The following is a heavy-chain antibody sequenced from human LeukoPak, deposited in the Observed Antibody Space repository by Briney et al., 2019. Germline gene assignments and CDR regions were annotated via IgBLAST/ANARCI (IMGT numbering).Heavy chain of an antibody. Sequence: PGGSLRLSCAASGFTFSSYWMSWVRQAAGKGLEWVANIKQDGSEKYYADFVKGRFTISRDNAKNSLYLQMNSLRPEDTAVYYCVFGSGWYYFDYWGQGTLVTVSS. V-gene: IGHV3-7*01. D-gene: IGHD6-19*01. CDR1: GFTFSSYW. CDR3: VFGSGWYYFDY. J-gene: IGHJ4*02. CDR2: IKQDGSEK.